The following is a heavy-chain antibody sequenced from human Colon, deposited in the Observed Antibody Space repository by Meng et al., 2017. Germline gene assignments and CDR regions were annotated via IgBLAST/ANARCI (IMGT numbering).Heavy chain of an antibody. CDR1: GYSISSSNW. CDR2: IYYSGST. CDR3: ARKRDGYNPFDD. J-gene: IGHJ4*02. D-gene: IGHD5-24*01. V-gene: IGHV4-28*01. Sequence: VQRQESGPGLVKASDTLSLTCAVSGYSISSSNWWVWIRQPPGKGLEWIGYIYYSGSTDYNPSLKSRVTMSVDTSKNQFSLKLSSVTAVDTAVYYCARKRDGYNPFDDWGQGTLVTVSS.